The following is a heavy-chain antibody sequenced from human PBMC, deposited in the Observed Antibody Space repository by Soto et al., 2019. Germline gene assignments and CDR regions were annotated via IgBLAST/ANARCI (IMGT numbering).Heavy chain of an antibody. D-gene: IGHD5-12*01. CDR2: IIPIFGTA. CDR1: GGTFSSYA. J-gene: IGHJ3*02. V-gene: IGHV1-69*13. Sequence: SVKVSCKASGGTFSSYAISWVRQAPGRGLEWMGGIIPIFGTANYVQKFQGRVTITADESTSTAYMELSSLRSEDTAVYYCARSPTFRVEMATILAFDIWGQGTMVTVS. CDR3: ARSPTFRVEMATILAFDI.